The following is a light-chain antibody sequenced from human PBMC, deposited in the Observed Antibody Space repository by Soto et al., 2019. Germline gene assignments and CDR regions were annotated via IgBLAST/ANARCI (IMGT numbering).Light chain of an antibody. J-gene: IGLJ1*01. V-gene: IGLV1-40*01. CDR1: SSNIGAGYD. CDR3: QSYDTSLSGSRV. Sequence: QAVVTQPPSVSGAPGQRVTISCTGSSSNIGAGYDVHWYQHLPGTAPKLLIYGNTNRPSGVPDRFSGSKSGTSASLAITGLQPEDEADYYCQSYDTSLSGSRVFGAGTKLTVL. CDR2: GNT.